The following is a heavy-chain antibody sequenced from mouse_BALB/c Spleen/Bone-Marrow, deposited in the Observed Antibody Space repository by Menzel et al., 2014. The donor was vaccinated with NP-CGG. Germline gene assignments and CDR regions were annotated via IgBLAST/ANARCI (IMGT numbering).Heavy chain of an antibody. CDR3: ARAGRYDGNFDY. CDR1: GFTFSSCA. V-gene: IGHV5-9-1*01. CDR2: ISSSGSYT. D-gene: IGHD2-14*01. J-gene: IGHJ2*01. Sequence: EVMLVESGGGLVKPGGSLKLSCAASGFTFSSCAMSWVRQTPEKRLEWVATISSSGSYTYCLDSVKGRFTISRDNAKNTLYLQMSSLRSKDTAMYYCARAGRYDGNFDYWGQGTTLTASS.